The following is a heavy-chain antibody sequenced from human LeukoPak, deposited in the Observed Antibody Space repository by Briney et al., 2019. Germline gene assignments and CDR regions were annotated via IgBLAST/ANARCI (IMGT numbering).Heavy chain of an antibody. V-gene: IGHV3-30*18. CDR2: ISYDGSNK. CDR3: AKEVGYGDYSADY. D-gene: IGHD4-17*01. J-gene: IGHJ4*02. Sequence: GGSLRLSCAASGFTFSSYGMHWVRQAPGKGLEWVAVISYDGSNKYYADSVKGRFTISRDNSKNTLYLQMNSLRAEDTAVYYCAKEVGYGDYSADYWGQGTLVTVSS. CDR1: GFTFSSYG.